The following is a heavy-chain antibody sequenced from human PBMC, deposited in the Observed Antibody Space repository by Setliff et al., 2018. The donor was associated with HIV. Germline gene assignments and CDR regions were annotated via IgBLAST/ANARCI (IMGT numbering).Heavy chain of an antibody. CDR2: IYYSGST. Sequence: PSETLSLTCSVSGGSISSRSHYWGWIRQPPGKGLEWIGSIYYSGSTYYKPSLKSRVTISVDTSKNQFSLKLTSVTAADTAVYYCARTLRAAAMGYFDYWGQGTLVTVSS. V-gene: IGHV4-39*01. CDR3: ARTLRAAAMGYFDY. J-gene: IGHJ4*02. D-gene: IGHD5-18*01. CDR1: GGSISSRSHY.